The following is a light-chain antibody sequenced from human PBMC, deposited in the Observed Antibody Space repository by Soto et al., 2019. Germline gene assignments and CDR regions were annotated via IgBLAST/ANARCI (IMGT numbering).Light chain of an antibody. CDR2: EAS. V-gene: IGKV1-33*01. J-gene: IGKJ2*01. Sequence: DIPMTQSPSSLSASVGDRVTITCQASQGIYNYLSWYQQKPGKVPKLLIYEASNLETGVPSRFSGSGSGTDFTFTITSLQPDDFATYFCQQYDKLPYTFGQGTKLEIK. CDR1: QGIYNY. CDR3: QQYDKLPYT.